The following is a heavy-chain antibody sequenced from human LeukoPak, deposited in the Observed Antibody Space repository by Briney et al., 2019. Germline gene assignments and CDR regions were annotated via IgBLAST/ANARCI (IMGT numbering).Heavy chain of an antibody. CDR3: AKDYGSSGYYYGSRTADY. D-gene: IGHD3-22*01. Sequence: GGSLRLSCAASGFTFSSYAMSWVRQAPGKGLEWVSAISGSGGSTYYADSVKGRFTISRDNSKNTLYLQMNSLRAEDTAVYYCAKDYGSSGYYYGSRTADYWGQGTLVTVSS. V-gene: IGHV3-23*01. CDR2: ISGSGGST. CDR1: GFTFSSYA. J-gene: IGHJ4*02.